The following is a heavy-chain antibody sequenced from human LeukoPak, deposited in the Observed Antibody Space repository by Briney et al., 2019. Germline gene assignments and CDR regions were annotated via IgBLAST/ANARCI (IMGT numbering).Heavy chain of an antibody. CDR1: GFTFSSYG. D-gene: IGHD2-15*01. CDR3: AKDLRCTDGSCKYFES. V-gene: IGHV3-33*06. Sequence: PGGSLRLSCAASGFTFSSYGMHWVRQAPGKGLEWVAVIWYDGSNKYYADSVKGRFTISRDNSKSTLYLHMDSLRAEDTALYYCAKDLRCTDGSCKYFESWGQGTLVTVSS. CDR2: IWYDGSNK. J-gene: IGHJ4*02.